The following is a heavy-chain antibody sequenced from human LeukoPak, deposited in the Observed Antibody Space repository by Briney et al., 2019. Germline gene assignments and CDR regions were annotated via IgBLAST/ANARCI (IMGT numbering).Heavy chain of an antibody. D-gene: IGHD3-16*01. J-gene: IGHJ4*02. CDR3: ARATRGAYLFDY. V-gene: IGHV6-1*01. Sequence: SQTLSLTCAISGDSVSSNSAAWNWIRQSPSRGLEWLGRTYYRSNWGNDYAVSVERRISINPDTSKNQFSLQLNSVTPEDTAVYYCARATRGAYLFDYWGQGSLVTVSS. CDR2: TYYRSNWGN. CDR1: GDSVSSNSAA.